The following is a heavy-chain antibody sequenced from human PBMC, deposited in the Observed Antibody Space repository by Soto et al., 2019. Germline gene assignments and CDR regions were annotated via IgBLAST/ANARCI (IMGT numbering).Heavy chain of an antibody. CDR2: MNPNSGNT. D-gene: IGHD3-9*01. Sequence: ASVKVSCKASGYTFTSYDINWVRQATGQGLEWMGWMNPNSGNTGYAQKFQGRVTMTRNTSISTAYMELSSLRSEDTAVYYCARDLDFDWSPVGRVSDYMDVWGKGTTVTVSS. CDR1: GYTFTSYD. J-gene: IGHJ6*03. CDR3: ARDLDFDWSPVGRVSDYMDV. V-gene: IGHV1-8*01.